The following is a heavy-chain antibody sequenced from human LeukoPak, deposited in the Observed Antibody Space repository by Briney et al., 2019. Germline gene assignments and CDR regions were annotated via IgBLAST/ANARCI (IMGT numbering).Heavy chain of an antibody. Sequence: GGSLRLSCAASGFTFDDYAMHWVRQAPGKGLEWVSGISWNSGSIGYADSVKGRFTISRDNAKNSLYLQMNSLRAEDTAVYYCAKVLHIAAGPLDYWGQGTLVTVSS. D-gene: IGHD6-13*01. J-gene: IGHJ4*02. CDR1: GFTFDDYA. CDR3: AKVLHIAAGPLDY. CDR2: ISWNSGSI. V-gene: IGHV3-9*01.